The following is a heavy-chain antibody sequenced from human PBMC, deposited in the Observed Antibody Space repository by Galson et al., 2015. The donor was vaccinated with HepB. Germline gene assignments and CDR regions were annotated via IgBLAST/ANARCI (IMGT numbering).Heavy chain of an antibody. CDR1: GYTFINFD. Sequence: SVKVSCKASGYTFINFDISWVRQAPGQGLDWMGWISGYNGNTNYAQNLQGRVTMTTDTSISTAYMELSRLRSDDTAVYYCARGPRVQGVIINRKASPDYWGQGTLVTVSS. D-gene: IGHD3-10*01. J-gene: IGHJ4*02. CDR2: ISGYNGNT. V-gene: IGHV1-18*01. CDR3: ARGPRVQGVIINRKASPDY.